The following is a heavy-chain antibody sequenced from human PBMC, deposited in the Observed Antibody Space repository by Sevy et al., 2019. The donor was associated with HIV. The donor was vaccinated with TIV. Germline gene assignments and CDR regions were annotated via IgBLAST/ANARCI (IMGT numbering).Heavy chain of an antibody. D-gene: IGHD3-3*01. Sequence: ASVKVSCKASGYAFTSYGISWVRRAPGQGLEWMGWISAYNGNTNYAQKLQGRVTMTTDTSTSTAYMELRSLRSDDTAVYYCARELADYDFWSGYYFHYYYGMDVWGQGTTVTVSS. CDR1: GYAFTSYG. V-gene: IGHV1-18*01. CDR3: ARELADYDFWSGYYFHYYYGMDV. CDR2: ISAYNGNT. J-gene: IGHJ6*02.